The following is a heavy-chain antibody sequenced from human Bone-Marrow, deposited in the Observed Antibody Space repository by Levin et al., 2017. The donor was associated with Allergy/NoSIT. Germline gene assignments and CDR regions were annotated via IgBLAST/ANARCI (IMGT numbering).Heavy chain of an antibody. CDR1: GFTFSRHW. Sequence: GGSLRLSCTASGFTFSRHWMSWVRQAPGKGLEWVANIREDAIETYYVDSVKGRFTISRDNTENSLYLQMNSLRAEDTAVYYCARTHANLTGYYFDYWGQGTLVTVSS. V-gene: IGHV3-7*01. CDR3: ARTHANLTGYYFDY. D-gene: IGHD3-9*01. CDR2: IREDAIET. J-gene: IGHJ4*02.